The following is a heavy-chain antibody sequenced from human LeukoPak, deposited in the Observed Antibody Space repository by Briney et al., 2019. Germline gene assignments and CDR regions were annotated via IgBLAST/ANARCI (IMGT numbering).Heavy chain of an antibody. CDR3: AGHGGCTNGVCYTGVGAFDI. CDR2: IYYSGST. V-gene: IGHV4-39*01. Sequence: SETLSLTCTVSGGSISSSSYYWGWIRQPPGKGLEWIGSIYYSGSTYYNPSLKSRVTISVDTSKNQFSLKLSSVTAADTAVYYCAGHGGCTNGVCYTGVGAFDIWGQGTMVTVSS. D-gene: IGHD2-8*01. CDR1: GGSISSSSYY. J-gene: IGHJ3*02.